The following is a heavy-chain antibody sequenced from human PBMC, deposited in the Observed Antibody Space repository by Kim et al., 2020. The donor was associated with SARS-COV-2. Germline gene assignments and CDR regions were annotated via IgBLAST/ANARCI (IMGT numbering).Heavy chain of an antibody. Sequence: GGSLRLSCAASGFTFSDYYMSWIRQAPGKGLEWVSYISSSGSTIYYADSVKGRFTISRDNAKNSLYLQMNSLRAEDTAVYYCARDSVLPYYYDSSGYYDYWGQGTLVTVSS. J-gene: IGHJ4*02. CDR1: GFTFSDYY. V-gene: IGHV3-11*01. CDR2: ISSSGSTI. CDR3: ARDSVLPYYYDSSGYYDY. D-gene: IGHD3-22*01.